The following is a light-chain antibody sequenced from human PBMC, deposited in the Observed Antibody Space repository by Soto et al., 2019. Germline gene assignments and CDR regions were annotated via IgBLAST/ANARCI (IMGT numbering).Light chain of an antibody. J-gene: IGLJ1*01. Sequence: QSALTQPPSVSGSPGQSVAISCTGSSSDVGGYNRVSWYQQSPGKAPKLLIYDVSNRPSGGSSRFSGSKSGNTASQTISGLQAEDEADYYCTSYASGSAYVFGPGTNVTVL. CDR2: DVS. CDR3: TSYASGSAYV. CDR1: SSDVGGYNR. V-gene: IGLV2-18*02.